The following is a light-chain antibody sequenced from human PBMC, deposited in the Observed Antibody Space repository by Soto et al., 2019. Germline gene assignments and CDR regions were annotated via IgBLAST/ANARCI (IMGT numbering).Light chain of an antibody. J-gene: IGKJ4*01. Sequence: EVVLTQSPVTLSLSPGERATLSCRASQSVDSYLAWYQQKPGQAPRLLIYEASNRATGIPARFSGSGSGTDFTLTISGLEPEDFAIYYCQQCINWPSTFGGGTKVDIK. CDR1: QSVDSY. CDR2: EAS. V-gene: IGKV3-11*01. CDR3: QQCINWPST.